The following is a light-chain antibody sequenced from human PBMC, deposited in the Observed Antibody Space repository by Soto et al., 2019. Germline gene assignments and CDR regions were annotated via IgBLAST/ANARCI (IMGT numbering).Light chain of an antibody. CDR1: NSNIGAGYD. J-gene: IGLJ2*01. Sequence: QSVLTQPPSVSGAPGQRVTISCTGSNSNIGAGYDVHWYQQLPATAPKLLIYGNSNRPSGVPDRFSGSKSGTSASLAITGLQAEDEADYYCQSYDSSLSGVRVFGGGTKLTVL. CDR2: GNS. CDR3: QSYDSSLSGVRV. V-gene: IGLV1-40*01.